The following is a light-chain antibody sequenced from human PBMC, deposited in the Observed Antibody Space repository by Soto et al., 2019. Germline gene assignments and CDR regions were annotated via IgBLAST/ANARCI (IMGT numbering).Light chain of an antibody. CDR2: DVA. J-gene: IGLJ1*01. Sequence: QSALTQPASVSGSPGQSSTISCTGSSSDVGGFNFVSWYQQHPGKAPKLMIYDVASRPSGVSNRFSGSKSGNTASLTISGLQTEDEADYYCSSYTTSSTRVFGTGTKVTVL. CDR3: SSYTTSSTRV. CDR1: SSDVGGFNF. V-gene: IGLV2-14*03.